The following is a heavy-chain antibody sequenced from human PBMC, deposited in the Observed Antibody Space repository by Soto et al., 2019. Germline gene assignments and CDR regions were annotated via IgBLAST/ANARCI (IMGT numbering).Heavy chain of an antibody. D-gene: IGHD6-13*01. CDR2: IYYSGST. J-gene: IGHJ3*02. CDR3: ARVGQSWGAFAI. CDR1: GGSISSGDYY. Sequence: SETLSLTCTVSGGSISSGDYYWSWIRQPPGKGLEWIGYIYYSGSTYYNPSLKSRVTISVDTSKNQFSLKLSSVTAADTAVYYCARVGQSWGAFAIWGQGTMVTVSS. V-gene: IGHV4-30-4*01.